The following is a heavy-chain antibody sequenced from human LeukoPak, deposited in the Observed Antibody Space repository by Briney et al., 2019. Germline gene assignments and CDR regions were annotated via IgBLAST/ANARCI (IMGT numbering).Heavy chain of an antibody. CDR1: GYSISSGYY. CDR2: INHSGST. D-gene: IGHD1-14*01. J-gene: IGHJ6*03. V-gene: IGHV4-38-2*02. CDR3: ARIGSYYYYMDV. Sequence: SETLSLTCTVSGYSISSGYYWGWIRQPPGKGLEWIGSINHSGSTHYNPSLKSRVTISVDTSSNQFSLELRSVTAADTAVYYCARIGSYYYYMDVWGKGTTVSVSS.